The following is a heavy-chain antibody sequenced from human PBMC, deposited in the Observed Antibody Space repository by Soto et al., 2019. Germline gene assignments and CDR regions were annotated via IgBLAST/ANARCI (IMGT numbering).Heavy chain of an antibody. CDR2: INAGNGNT. Sequence: QVQLVQSGAEVKKPGASVKVSCKASGYTFTSYAMHWVRQAPGQRLEWMGWINAGNGNTKYSQKFQGRVTITRDTSASTAYMELSSLRSEATAVYYCATDLGVGAASDYWGQGTLVTVSS. D-gene: IGHD1-26*01. CDR3: ATDLGVGAASDY. V-gene: IGHV1-3*01. J-gene: IGHJ4*02. CDR1: GYTFTSYA.